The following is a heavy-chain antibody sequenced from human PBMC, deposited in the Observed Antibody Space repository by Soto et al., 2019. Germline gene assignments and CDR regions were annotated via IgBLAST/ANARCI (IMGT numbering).Heavy chain of an antibody. V-gene: IGHV3-23*01. Sequence: PGGSLRLSCAASGFTFSSYAMSWVRQAPGKGLEWVSAISGSGGSTYYADSVKGRFTISRDNSKNTLYLQMNSLRAEDTAVYYCAKDRSVTWFDYYYYGMDVWGQGTTVTVSS. CDR3: AKDRSVTWFDYYYYGMDV. J-gene: IGHJ6*02. CDR1: GFTFSSYA. D-gene: IGHD4-17*01. CDR2: ISGSGGST.